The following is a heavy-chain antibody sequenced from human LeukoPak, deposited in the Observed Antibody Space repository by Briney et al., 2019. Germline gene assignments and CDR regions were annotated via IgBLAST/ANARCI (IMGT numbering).Heavy chain of an antibody. Sequence: PGGSLRLSCAASGFTFSSYRMHWVRQAPGKGLVWVSRINSDGSSTSYADSVKGRFTISRDNAKNTLYLQMNSLRAEDTAVYYCARDQGWIFGVVNVFDYWGQGTLVTVSS. V-gene: IGHV3-74*01. CDR1: GFTFSSYR. CDR2: INSDGSST. D-gene: IGHD3-3*01. CDR3: ARDQGWIFGVVNVFDY. J-gene: IGHJ4*02.